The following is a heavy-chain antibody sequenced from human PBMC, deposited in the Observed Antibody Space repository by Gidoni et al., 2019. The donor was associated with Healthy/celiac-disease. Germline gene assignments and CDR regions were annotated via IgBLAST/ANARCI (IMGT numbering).Heavy chain of an antibody. Sequence: EVQLVESGGGLVQPGGSVRLSCADSGFTLSSSWIHCVRQAPGKWLVGVLRINSDGSSTIYADSVKCRFIISRYNDKNTLYMQMNSLRSEDTAVYYCARVKFEWDLLLPVYFDYWGQGTLVTVSS. J-gene: IGHJ4*02. CDR2: INSDGSST. V-gene: IGHV3-74*01. CDR1: GFTLSSSW. D-gene: IGHD1-26*01. CDR3: ARVKFEWDLLLPVYFDY.